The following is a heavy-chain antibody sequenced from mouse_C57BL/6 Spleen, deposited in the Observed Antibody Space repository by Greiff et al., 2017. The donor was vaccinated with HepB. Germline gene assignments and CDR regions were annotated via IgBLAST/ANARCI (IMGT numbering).Heavy chain of an antibody. CDR1: GYAFSSYW. J-gene: IGHJ4*01. CDR3: ARKRLGAMDY. V-gene: IGHV1-80*01. CDR2: IYPGDGDT. D-gene: IGHD3-3*01. Sequence: VKLMESGAELVKPGASVKISCKASGYAFSSYWMNWVKQRPGKGLEWIGQIYPGDGDTNYNGKFKGKATLTADKSSSTACMRLSSLASEDSAVYFCARKRLGAMDYWGQGTSVTVSS.